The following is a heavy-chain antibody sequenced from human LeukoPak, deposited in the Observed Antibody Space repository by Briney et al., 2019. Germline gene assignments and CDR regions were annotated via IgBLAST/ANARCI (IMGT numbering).Heavy chain of an antibody. CDR1: GFTFSSYE. CDR3: ARDRRSGWYFDF. Sequence: PGGSLRLSCAASGFTFSSYEMNWVRQAPGKGLEWVSSISSSVTTIYYADSVKGRFTISRDNAKNSLYLQMNSLRAEDTAVYYCARDRRSGWYFDFWGQGTLVTVSS. J-gene: IGHJ4*02. D-gene: IGHD6-19*01. CDR2: ISSSVTTI. V-gene: IGHV3-48*03.